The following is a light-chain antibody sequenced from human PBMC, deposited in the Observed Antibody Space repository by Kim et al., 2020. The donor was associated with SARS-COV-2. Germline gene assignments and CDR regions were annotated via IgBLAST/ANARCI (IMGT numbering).Light chain of an antibody. CDR3: SAWDISLSHWV. CDR1: SNNVRNQG. V-gene: IGLV10-54*04. J-gene: IGLJ3*02. CDR2: RTN. Sequence: QAGLTQPPSVSKDLRQTATLTCTGNSNNVRNQGAAWLQQHQGHPPKLLSYRTNNRPSGISERFSASRSGNTASLTITGLQPEDEADYYCSAWDISLSHWVFGGGTQLTVL.